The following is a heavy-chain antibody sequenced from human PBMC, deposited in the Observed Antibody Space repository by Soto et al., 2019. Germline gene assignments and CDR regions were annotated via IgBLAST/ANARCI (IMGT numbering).Heavy chain of an antibody. CDR3: ARGEDYDILTGYSNYYYYYMDV. D-gene: IGHD3-9*01. J-gene: IGHJ6*03. CDR1: GYTFTSYD. CDR2: MNPNSGNT. V-gene: IGHV1-8*01. Sequence: ASVKVSCKASGYTFTSYDINWVRQATGQGLEWMGWMNPNSGNTGYAQKFQGRVTMTRNTSISTAYMELSSLRSEDTAVYYCARGEDYDILTGYSNYYYYYMDVWGKGTTVTVSS.